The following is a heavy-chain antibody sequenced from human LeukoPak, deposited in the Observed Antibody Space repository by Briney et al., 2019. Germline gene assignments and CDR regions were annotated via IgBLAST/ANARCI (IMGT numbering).Heavy chain of an antibody. CDR2: ISAYNGNT. CDR1: GYTFASYG. D-gene: IGHD4-17*01. J-gene: IGHJ6*03. CDR3: ARYGRYYYYYYMDV. Sequence: GASVKVSCKASGYTFASYGISWVRQAPGQGLEWMGWISAYNGNTNYAQKLQGRVTMTTDTSTSTAYMELRSLRPDDTAVYYCARYGRYYYYYYMDVWGKGTTVTVSS. V-gene: IGHV1-18*01.